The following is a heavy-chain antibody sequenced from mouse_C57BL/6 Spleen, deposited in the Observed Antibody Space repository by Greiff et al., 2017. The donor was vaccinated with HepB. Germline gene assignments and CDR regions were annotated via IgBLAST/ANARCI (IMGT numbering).Heavy chain of an antibody. V-gene: IGHV1-63*01. CDR1: GYTFTNYW. CDR2: IYPGGGYT. D-gene: IGHD1-1*01. J-gene: IGHJ2*01. CDR3: AREGDYYGSGSFDY. Sequence: VQLQQSGAELVRPGTSVKMSCKASGYTFTNYWIGWAKQRPGHGLEWIGDIYPGGGYTNYNEKFKGKATLTADKSSSTAYMQFSSLTSEDSAIYYCAREGDYYGSGSFDYWGQGTTLTVSS.